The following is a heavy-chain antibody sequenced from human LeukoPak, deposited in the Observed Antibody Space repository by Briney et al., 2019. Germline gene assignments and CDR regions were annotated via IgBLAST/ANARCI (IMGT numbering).Heavy chain of an antibody. D-gene: IGHD6-13*01. CDR1: GFSLSNFG. CDR2: IFYDGSRK. V-gene: IGHV3-33*06. CDR3: AKDGIAAAVPHDY. Sequence: PGGSLRLSCAASGFSLSNFGFHWVRQAPGKGLEWVAVIFYDGSRKFYADSVKGRFTISRDTSKNTLYLQLNSLRAEDTAVYYCAKDGIAAAVPHDYWGQGTLVTVSS. J-gene: IGHJ4*02.